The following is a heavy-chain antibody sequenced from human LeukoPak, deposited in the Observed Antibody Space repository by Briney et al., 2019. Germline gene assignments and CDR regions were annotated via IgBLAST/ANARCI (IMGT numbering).Heavy chain of an antibody. CDR2: IIPTFGTA. CDR1: GGTFSSYA. Sequence: SVKVSCTASGGTFSSYAISWVRQAPGHGLEWVGGIIPTFGTANYAQKFQGRVTITADESTSTAYVELSSLRSEDTAVYYCARPWDYYGSGRNAFDIWGQGTMVTVSS. J-gene: IGHJ3*02. D-gene: IGHD3-10*01. CDR3: ARPWDYYGSGRNAFDI. V-gene: IGHV1-69*13.